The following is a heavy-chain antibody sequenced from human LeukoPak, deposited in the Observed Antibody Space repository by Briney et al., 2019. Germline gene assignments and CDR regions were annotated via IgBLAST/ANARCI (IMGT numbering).Heavy chain of an antibody. CDR1: GYTLTELS. Sequence: ASVTVSCKVSGYTLTELSMHWVRQAPGKGLEGMGGFNPEDGETIYAQKFQGRVTMTEDTSTDTAYMELSSLRSEDTAVYYCATYHPDTAMLAGMDVWGKGTTVTVSS. CDR2: FNPEDGET. V-gene: IGHV1-24*01. J-gene: IGHJ6*04. D-gene: IGHD5-18*01. CDR3: ATYHPDTAMLAGMDV.